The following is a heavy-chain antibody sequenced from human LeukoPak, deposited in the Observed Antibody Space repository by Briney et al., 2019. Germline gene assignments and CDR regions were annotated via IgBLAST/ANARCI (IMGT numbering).Heavy chain of an antibody. Sequence: GASVKVSCKASGYTFTSYDINWVRQAPGQGLEWMGWISAYNGKTKYAQKLQGRVTMTTDTSTSTAYMELRSLRSDDTAVYYCARVIVGYDILTGYPNYFDYWGQGTLVTVSS. D-gene: IGHD3-9*01. CDR1: GYTFTSYD. V-gene: IGHV1-18*01. CDR2: ISAYNGKT. J-gene: IGHJ4*02. CDR3: ARVIVGYDILTGYPNYFDY.